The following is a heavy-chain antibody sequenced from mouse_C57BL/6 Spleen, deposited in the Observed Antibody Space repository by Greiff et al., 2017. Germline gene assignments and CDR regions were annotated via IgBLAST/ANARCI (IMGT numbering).Heavy chain of an antibody. Sequence: EVQVVESGGGLVQPGGSMKLSCVASGFTFSNYWMNWVRQSPEKGLEWVAQIRLKSDNYATHYAESVKGRFTISRDDSKSSVYLQMNNLRAEDTGIYYCTSITTVVEAYWGQGTLVTVSA. CDR3: TSITTVVEAY. CDR2: IRLKSDNYAT. V-gene: IGHV6-3*01. CDR1: GFTFSNYW. D-gene: IGHD1-1*01. J-gene: IGHJ3*01.